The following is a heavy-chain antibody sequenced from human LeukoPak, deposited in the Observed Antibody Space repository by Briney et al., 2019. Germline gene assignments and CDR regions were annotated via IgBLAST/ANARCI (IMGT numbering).Heavy chain of an antibody. CDR1: GYTFTSYG. J-gene: IGHJ2*01. D-gene: IGHD3-10*01. V-gene: IGHV1-18*01. CDR2: ISAYNGNT. CDR3: ARDIRGYYYGSGSQALYFDL. Sequence: ASVKVSCKASGYTFTSYGISWVRQAPGQGLEWMGCISAYNGNTNYAQKLQGRVSMTTDTSTSTAYMELRSLGSDDTAVYYCARDIRGYYYGSGSQALYFDLWGRGPLVTVSS.